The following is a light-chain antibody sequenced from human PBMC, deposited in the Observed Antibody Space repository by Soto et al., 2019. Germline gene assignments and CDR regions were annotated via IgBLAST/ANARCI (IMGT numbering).Light chain of an antibody. CDR2: GAS. V-gene: IGKV3-15*01. CDR1: QTIGSL. Sequence: DIVMTQSPATLSVSPGEGATLSCRASQTIGSLLGWYKHKRGQGPRLVNHGASSRADGIPARFSGSGSVADYTLTISTLQSEDIAVYYCQQYAKGPLTFGGGTKVEI. CDR3: QQYAKGPLT. J-gene: IGKJ4*01.